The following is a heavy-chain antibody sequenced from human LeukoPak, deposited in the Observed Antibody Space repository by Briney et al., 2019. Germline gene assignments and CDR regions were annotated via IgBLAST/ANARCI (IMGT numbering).Heavy chain of an antibody. J-gene: IGHJ3*02. D-gene: IGHD2/OR15-2a*01. Sequence: GESLKISXKGSGYSFTSYWIGWVRQMPGKGLEWMGIIYPGDSDTRYSPSFQGQVTISADKSISTAYLQWSSLKASDTAMYYCARRAVLSARSMLGAFDIWGQGTMVTVSS. CDR1: GYSFTSYW. V-gene: IGHV5-51*01. CDR2: IYPGDSDT. CDR3: ARRAVLSARSMLGAFDI.